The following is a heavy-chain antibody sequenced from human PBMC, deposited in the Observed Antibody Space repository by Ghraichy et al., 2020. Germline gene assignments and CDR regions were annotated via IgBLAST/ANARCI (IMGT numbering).Heavy chain of an antibody. D-gene: IGHD2-15*01. V-gene: IGHV4-34*01. CDR1: GGSFGGYY. CDR2: INHSGST. Sequence: SETLSLTCAVYGGSFGGYYWSWIRQLPGKGLEWIGEINHSGSTNYNPSLKSRVTISVDTSKNQFSLKLSSVTAADTAVYYCARGGIVVVVAATPTGDYYYGMDVWGQGTTVTVSS. CDR3: ARGGIVVVVAATPTGDYYYGMDV. J-gene: IGHJ6*02.